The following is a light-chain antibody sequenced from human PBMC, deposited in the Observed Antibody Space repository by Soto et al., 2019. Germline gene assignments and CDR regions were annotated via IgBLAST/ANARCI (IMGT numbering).Light chain of an antibody. CDR1: QSVLYSSNNKNY. Sequence: DIVMTQSPDSLAVSLGERATINCKSSQSVLYSSNNKNYLAWYQQKPGQPPKLLIYLASTRESGVPDRFSGSGSGTDFTLTISSLQAEDVAVYYCQQYYSTPRTFGQGTTRQSK. CDR3: QQYYSTPRT. V-gene: IGKV4-1*01. J-gene: IGKJ2*01. CDR2: LAS.